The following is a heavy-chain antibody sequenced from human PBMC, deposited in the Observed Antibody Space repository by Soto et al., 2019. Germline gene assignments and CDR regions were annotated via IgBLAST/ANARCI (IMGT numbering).Heavy chain of an antibody. Sequence: SETLSLTCAVSGGSFSGFYWTWIRQPPGEGLEWIGEINHSGTTNFNPSLRSRLTISLDSSKKHFSLKLTSMTAADAAVYYCARADRTLVTSYGLDVWGQGTTVTAP. V-gene: IGHV4-34*01. CDR1: GGSFSGFY. D-gene: IGHD2-21*02. CDR3: ARADRTLVTSYGLDV. CDR2: INHSGTT. J-gene: IGHJ6*02.